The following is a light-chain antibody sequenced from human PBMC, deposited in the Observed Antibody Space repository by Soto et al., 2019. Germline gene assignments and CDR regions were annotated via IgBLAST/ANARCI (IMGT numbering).Light chain of an antibody. Sequence: QSALTQPASVSGSPGQSITISCTGTSSDVGGYNYVSWYQPHPGTASKLMIYEVSNRHSGVSNRFSGSKSGNTASLTISGLQAEDEADYYCSSYTSSVTTVVFGGGTKLTVL. V-gene: IGLV2-14*01. CDR3: SSYTSSVTTVV. CDR2: EVS. CDR1: SSDVGGYNY. J-gene: IGLJ2*01.